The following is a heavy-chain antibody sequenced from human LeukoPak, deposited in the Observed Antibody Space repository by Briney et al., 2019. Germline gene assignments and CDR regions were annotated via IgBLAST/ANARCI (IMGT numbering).Heavy chain of an antibody. D-gene: IGHD3-9*01. Sequence: GGSLRLSCAASGFTFSSYSMNWVRQAPGKGLEWVSSISSSSSYIYYADSVKGRFTISRDNAKNSLYLQMNSLRAEDTAVYYCARAFTYYDILTGYTHWYFDYWGQGTLVTVSS. V-gene: IGHV3-21*01. CDR3: ARAFTYYDILTGYTHWYFDY. CDR1: GFTFSSYS. J-gene: IGHJ4*02. CDR2: ISSSSSYI.